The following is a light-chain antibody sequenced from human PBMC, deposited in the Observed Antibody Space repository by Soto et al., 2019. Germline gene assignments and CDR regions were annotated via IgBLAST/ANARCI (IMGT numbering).Light chain of an antibody. J-gene: IGKJ1*01. CDR1: QSVRSER. V-gene: IGKV3-15*01. Sequence: EIVLTQSPDTLSLSPGERATLSCGASQSVRSERLAWYQHKRGQTPRLLIYGASTRATGIPARFSGSGSGTEFTLTISSLQSEDFAVYYCQQYNNWPRTFGQGTKVDIK. CDR2: GAS. CDR3: QQYNNWPRT.